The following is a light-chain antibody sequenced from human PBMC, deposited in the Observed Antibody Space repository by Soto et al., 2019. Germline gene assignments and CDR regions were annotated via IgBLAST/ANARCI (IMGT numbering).Light chain of an antibody. CDR3: QQYGSSPLFT. CDR2: GAS. V-gene: IGKV3-20*01. Sequence: EIVLTQSPGTLSLSPGERATLSCRASQSVSSSYLAWYQQKPGQAPRLLIYGASSRATGIPDRFSGRGSGTDCSLTISRLEPEDSAVYYCQQYGSSPLFTFGPGTKVDIK. J-gene: IGKJ3*01. CDR1: QSVSSSY.